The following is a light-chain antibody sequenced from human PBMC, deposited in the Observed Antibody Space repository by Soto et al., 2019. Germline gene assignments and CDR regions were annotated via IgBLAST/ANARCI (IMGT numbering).Light chain of an antibody. V-gene: IGKV1-5*01. CDR2: DAS. CDR3: QQYSVYSRT. Sequence: DIQMTQSPSTLSASVGDRVTITCRASQSISSWLAWYQQKPGKAPKLLIYDASSLESGVPSRFSGGGSGTQFTLTINNLQPADFATYYCQQYSVYSRTFAQGTKVDIK. J-gene: IGKJ1*01. CDR1: QSISSW.